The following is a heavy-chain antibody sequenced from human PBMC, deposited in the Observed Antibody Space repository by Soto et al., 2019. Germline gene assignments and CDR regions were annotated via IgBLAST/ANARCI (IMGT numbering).Heavy chain of an antibody. V-gene: IGHV1-3*01. CDR1: GYSFTKYG. D-gene: IGHD2-2*01. CDR3: ARTDCSSTSCYNYYYYGMDV. CDR2: INPGNGDT. Sequence: SVKVSCKTSGYSFTKYGLHWVRQAPGQRLEWMGWINPGNGDTKYSQKFQGRVTITRDTSATTAYMELSSLRSEDSAVFYCARTDCSSTSCYNYYYYGMDVWGQGTTVTVSS. J-gene: IGHJ6*02.